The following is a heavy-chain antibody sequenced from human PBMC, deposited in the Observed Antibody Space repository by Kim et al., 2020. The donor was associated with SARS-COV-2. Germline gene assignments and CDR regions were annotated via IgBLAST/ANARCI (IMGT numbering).Heavy chain of an antibody. J-gene: IGHJ6*02. CDR3: ASSSVAGNYYYYGMDV. D-gene: IGHD6-19*01. Sequence: DAGKDTFTISRDNAQNSLYLQMNGLRAEDTAVYYCASSSVAGNYYYYGMDVWGQGTTVTVSS. V-gene: IGHV3-21*01.